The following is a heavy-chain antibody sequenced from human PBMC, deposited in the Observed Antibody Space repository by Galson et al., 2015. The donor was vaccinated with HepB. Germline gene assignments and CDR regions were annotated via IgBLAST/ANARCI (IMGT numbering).Heavy chain of an antibody. Sequence: SLRLSCAASGFTFSSYGLHWVRQAPGKGLEWVAVISYDGSNKYYADSVKGRFTISRDNSKNTLYLQMNSLRAEDTAVYYCAKDRGLVPGTHYYDSSGSFDYWGQGTLVTVSS. CDR2: ISYDGSNK. J-gene: IGHJ4*02. CDR1: GFTFSSYG. CDR3: AKDRGLVPGTHYYDSSGSFDY. D-gene: IGHD3-22*01. V-gene: IGHV3-30*18.